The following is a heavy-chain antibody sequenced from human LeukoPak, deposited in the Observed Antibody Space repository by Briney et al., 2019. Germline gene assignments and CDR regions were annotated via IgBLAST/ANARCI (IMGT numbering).Heavy chain of an antibody. CDR1: GFTFSDYY. J-gene: IGHJ6*02. CDR3: ASHLPYYYGMDV. D-gene: IGHD3-3*02. Sequence: PGGSLRLSCAASGFTFSDYYMSWIRQAPGKGLEWVSYISSSSYTNYADSVKGRFTISRDNAKNSLYLQMNSLRAEDTAVYYCASHLPYYYGMDVWGQGTTVTVSS. V-gene: IGHV3-11*03. CDR2: ISSSSYT.